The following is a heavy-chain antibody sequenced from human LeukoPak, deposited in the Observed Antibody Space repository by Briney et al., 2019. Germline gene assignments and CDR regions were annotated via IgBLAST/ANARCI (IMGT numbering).Heavy chain of an antibody. CDR1: GGSISSYY. CDR3: ARRVAVAGTFYYYYYMDV. CDR2: IYYSGST. V-gene: IGHV4-59*01. D-gene: IGHD6-19*01. Sequence: SETLSLTCTVSGGSISSYYWSWIRQPPGKGLEWIGYIYYSGSTNYNPSLKSRVTISVDTFKNQFSLKLSSVTAADTAVYYCARRVAVAGTFYYYYYMDVWGKGTTVTISS. J-gene: IGHJ6*03.